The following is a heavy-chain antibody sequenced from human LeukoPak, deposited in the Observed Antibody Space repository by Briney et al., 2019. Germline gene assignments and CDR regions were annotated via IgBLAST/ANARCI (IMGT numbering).Heavy chain of an antibody. J-gene: IGHJ4*02. D-gene: IGHD6-19*01. V-gene: IGHV3-23*01. Sequence: PGGSLRLSCAASGFTFSSYAMSWVRQAPGKGLEWVSAISGSGGSTYYADSVRGRFTISRDNSKNTLYLQMNSLRAEDTAVYYCAKVRGYSSGSLRYYFDYWGQGTLVTVSS. CDR3: AKVRGYSSGSLRYYFDY. CDR1: GFTFSSYA. CDR2: ISGSGGST.